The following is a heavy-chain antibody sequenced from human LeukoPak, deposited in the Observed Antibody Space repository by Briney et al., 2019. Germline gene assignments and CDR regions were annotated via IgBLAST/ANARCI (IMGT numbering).Heavy chain of an antibody. CDR1: GFTFSSYG. J-gene: IGHJ4*02. CDR2: IRYDGTDE. V-gene: IGHV3-30*02. Sequence: TGGSLRLSCAASGFTFSSYGMHWVRQAPGKGLEWVTFIRYDGTDEYYADSVRGRFTISRDNSKNTLYLQMNSLRPEDTAVYCCARVEAVYYYGSASPYSPYWGQGTLVTVSS. D-gene: IGHD3-10*01. CDR3: ARVEAVYYYGSASPYSPY.